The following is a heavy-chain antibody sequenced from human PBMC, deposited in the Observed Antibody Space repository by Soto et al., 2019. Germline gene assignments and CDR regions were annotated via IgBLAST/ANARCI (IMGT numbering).Heavy chain of an antibody. D-gene: IGHD5-12*01. V-gene: IGHV3-15*01. CDR2: IKSKTDGGTT. CDR1: GFTFSSYG. Sequence: GGSLRLSCASSGFTFSSYGMSLVRQASGKGLEWVGRIKSKTDGGTTDYAAPVKGRFTISRDDSKNTLYLQMNSLKTEDTAVYYCSQGIVATIGGGYYYGLDVWGQGTTVTVSS. CDR3: SQGIVATIGGGYYYGLDV. J-gene: IGHJ6*02.